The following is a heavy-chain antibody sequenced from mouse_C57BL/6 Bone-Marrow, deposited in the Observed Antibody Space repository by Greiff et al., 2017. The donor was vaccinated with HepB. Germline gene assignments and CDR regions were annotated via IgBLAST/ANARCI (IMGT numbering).Heavy chain of an antibody. V-gene: IGHV5-9*01. CDR3: ARLGYDYEGY. Sequence: EVKLVESGGGLVKPGGSLKLSCAASGFTFSSYTMSWVRQTPEKRLEWVATSSGGGGNTYYPDSVKGRFTISRDNAKNTLYLQMSSLRSEDTALYYCARLGYDYEGYWGQGTTLTVSS. J-gene: IGHJ2*01. CDR2: SSGGGGNT. D-gene: IGHD2-4*01. CDR1: GFTFSSYT.